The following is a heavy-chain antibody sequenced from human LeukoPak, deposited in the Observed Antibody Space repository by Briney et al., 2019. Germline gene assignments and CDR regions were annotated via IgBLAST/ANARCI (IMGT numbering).Heavy chain of an antibody. CDR1: GYSISSGYY. CDR2: IYHSGST. Sequence: PSETLSLTCAVSGYSISSGYYWGWIRQPPGKGLEWIGSIYHSGSTYYNPSLKSRVTISVDTSKNQFSLELSSVTAADTAVYYCARHAYSNYLLDYWGQGTLVTVSS. D-gene: IGHD4-11*01. V-gene: IGHV4-38-2*01. CDR3: ARHAYSNYLLDY. J-gene: IGHJ4*02.